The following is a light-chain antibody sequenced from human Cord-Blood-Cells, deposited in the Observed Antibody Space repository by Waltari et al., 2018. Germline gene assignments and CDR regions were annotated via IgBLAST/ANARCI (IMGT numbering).Light chain of an antibody. Sequence: EIVLTQSPATLSLSPGERATLSCRASQSVSSYLAWYQQKPGQAPRLLIYDASNRATCIPARFSGSGSCTDFTLTISSLEPEDFAVYYCQQRSNWPRTFGQGTKVEIK. J-gene: IGKJ1*01. V-gene: IGKV3-11*01. CDR1: QSVSSY. CDR3: QQRSNWPRT. CDR2: DAS.